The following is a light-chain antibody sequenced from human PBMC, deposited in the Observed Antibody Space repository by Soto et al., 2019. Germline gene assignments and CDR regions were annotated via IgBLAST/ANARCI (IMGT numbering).Light chain of an antibody. CDR2: YVS. CDR1: SSDVGGYNY. CDR3: SSYTSSSTQYV. Sequence: QSALTQPASVSGSPGQSITISCTGTSSDVGGYNYVSWYQQHPGKAPKLIIYYVSDRPSGISNRFSGSKSGNTASLTISGLQAEDEADYYCSSYTSSSTQYVFGTGTQLTVL. V-gene: IGLV2-14*03. J-gene: IGLJ1*01.